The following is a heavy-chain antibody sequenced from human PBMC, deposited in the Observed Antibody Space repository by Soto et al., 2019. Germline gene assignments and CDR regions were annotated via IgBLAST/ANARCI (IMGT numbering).Heavy chain of an antibody. CDR1: EFTFSDYW. V-gene: IGHV3-74*01. J-gene: IGHJ4*02. CDR2: INYDGSSI. Sequence: GSLRLSCTASEFTFSDYWMHWVRQAPGKGLVWVSRINYDGSSITYADSVKGRFTISRDNAKNTLYLQMDSLRAEDTAMYYCARGGEVTNVFFHWGQRTLVTVSS. D-gene: IGHD4-17*01. CDR3: ARGGEVTNVFFH.